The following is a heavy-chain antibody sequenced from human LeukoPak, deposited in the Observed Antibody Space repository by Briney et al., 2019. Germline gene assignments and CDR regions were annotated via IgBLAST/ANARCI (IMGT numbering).Heavy chain of an antibody. CDR3: ARAPSGFTYGPGDH. Sequence: GASVTVSFTASGYSFTSYGVTWVRQAPGQGLEWMGWISTYDGNANYAQKLQGRVTMTTDTSTITAYMELRSLRSDDTAVYYCARAPSGFTYGPGDHWGQGTLVTVSS. V-gene: IGHV1-18*01. J-gene: IGHJ4*02. D-gene: IGHD5-18*01. CDR2: ISTYDGNA. CDR1: GYSFTSYG.